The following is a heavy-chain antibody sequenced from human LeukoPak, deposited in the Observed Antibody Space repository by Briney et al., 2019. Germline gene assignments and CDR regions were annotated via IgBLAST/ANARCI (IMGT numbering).Heavy chain of an antibody. CDR3: AREMDDILTGYGLDY. CDR1: GFTFSSYS. D-gene: IGHD3-9*01. Sequence: GGSLRLSRAASGFTFSSYSMNWVRQAPGKGLEWVSSISSTGSYIFYADSVKGRFTISRDNAKNSLYLQMNSLRAEDTAVYYCAREMDDILTGYGLDYWGQGTLVTVSS. J-gene: IGHJ4*02. CDR2: ISSTGSYI. V-gene: IGHV3-21*01.